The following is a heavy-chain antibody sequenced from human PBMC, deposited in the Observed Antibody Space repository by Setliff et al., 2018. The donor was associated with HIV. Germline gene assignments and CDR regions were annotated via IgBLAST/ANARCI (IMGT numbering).Heavy chain of an antibody. V-gene: IGHV1-46*04. Sequence: GASVKVSCKASGYVFTTYYIHWVRQTPGQGLEWMGIINPSGGATTSARKLQGRVTMTKDKSTTTVHMELSSLKSEDTAVYYCAGGGRLDGTSGFYYPLQFWGQGTLVTVSS. J-gene: IGHJ4*02. CDR3: AGGGRLDGTSGFYYPLQF. D-gene: IGHD3-22*01. CDR2: INPSGGAT. CDR1: GYVFTTYY.